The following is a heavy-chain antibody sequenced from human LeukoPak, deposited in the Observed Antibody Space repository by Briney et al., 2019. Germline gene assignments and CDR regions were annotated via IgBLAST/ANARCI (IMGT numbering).Heavy chain of an antibody. CDR3: ARFHYSSSWRTGAFDY. CDR1: GGSISSYY. J-gene: IGHJ4*02. CDR2: IYYSGGT. V-gene: IGHV4-59*01. D-gene: IGHD6-13*01. Sequence: SETLSLTCTVSGGSISSYYWSWIRQPPGKGLEWIGYIYYSGGTNYNPSLKSRVTISVDTSKNQFSLKLSSVTAADTAVYYCARFHYSSSWRTGAFDYWGQGTLVTVST.